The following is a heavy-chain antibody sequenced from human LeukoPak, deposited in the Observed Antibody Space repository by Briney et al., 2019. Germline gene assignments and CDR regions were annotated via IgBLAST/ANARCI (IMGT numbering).Heavy chain of an antibody. V-gene: IGHV3-33*08. J-gene: IGHJ4*02. Sequence: PGGSLRLSCAASGFTFSSYGMHWVRQAPGKGLEWVAVIWYDGSNKYYADSVKGRFTISRDNSKNTLYLQMNSLRAEDTAVYYCASSIVGATFDYWGQGTLVTVSS. CDR2: IWYDGSNK. D-gene: IGHD1-26*01. CDR3: ASSIVGATFDY. CDR1: GFTFSSYG.